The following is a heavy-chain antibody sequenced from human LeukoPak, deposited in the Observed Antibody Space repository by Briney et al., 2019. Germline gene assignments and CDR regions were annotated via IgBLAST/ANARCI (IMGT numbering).Heavy chain of an antibody. V-gene: IGHV3-48*04. J-gene: IGHJ6*03. CDR1: GFTFSSYW. Sequence: GGSLRLSCAASGFTFSSYWMTWVRQAPGKGLEWVSYISSSGSTIYYADSVKGRFTISRDNAKNSLYLQMNSLRAEDTAVYYCARGSYYYYYMDVWGKGTTVTVSS. CDR3: ARGSYYYYYMDV. CDR2: ISSSGSTI.